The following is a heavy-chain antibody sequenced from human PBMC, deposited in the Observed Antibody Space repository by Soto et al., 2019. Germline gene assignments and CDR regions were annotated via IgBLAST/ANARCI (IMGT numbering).Heavy chain of an antibody. V-gene: IGHV6-1*01. J-gene: IGHJ6*03. CDR2: TYYRSTWND. Sequence: SQTLSLTCAISGGSVSSNNAAWTWIRQSPWRGLEWLGRTYYRSTWNDDYAVSLKGRITINPDTSKNQFSLQLNSATPEDTAVYYCARELGTSWSPYYYYYSMDVWGQGTTVTVSS. D-gene: IGHD6-13*01. CDR1: GGSVSSNNAA. CDR3: ARELGTSWSPYYYYYSMDV.